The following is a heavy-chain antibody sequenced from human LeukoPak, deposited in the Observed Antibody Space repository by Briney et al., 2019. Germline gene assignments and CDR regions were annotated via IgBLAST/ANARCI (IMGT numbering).Heavy chain of an antibody. CDR1: GFTISSYS. V-gene: IGHV3-7*01. Sequence: GGSLRLSCVASGFTISSYSMNWVRQAPGKGLEWVASINPDESEKYSAGSVKGRFTISRDNAKNSLFLQMENLRVEDTAFYYCVRDLHYSRLDYWGQGMLVAVSS. J-gene: IGHJ4*02. CDR2: INPDESEK. D-gene: IGHD4-11*01. CDR3: VRDLHYSRLDY.